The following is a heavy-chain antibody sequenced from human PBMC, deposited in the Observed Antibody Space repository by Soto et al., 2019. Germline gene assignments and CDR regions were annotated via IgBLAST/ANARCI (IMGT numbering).Heavy chain of an antibody. J-gene: IGHJ4*02. D-gene: IGHD3-10*01. CDR1: GGSISSYY. Sequence: PSETLSLTCTVSGGSISSYYWRWIRQPPGKGLEWIGYIYYSGSTNYNPSLKSRVTISVDTSKNQFSLKLSSVTAADTAVYYCARLSYYYGSGSYLYYFDYWGQGTLVTVSS. CDR3: ARLSYYYGSGSYLYYFDY. CDR2: IYYSGST. V-gene: IGHV4-59*08.